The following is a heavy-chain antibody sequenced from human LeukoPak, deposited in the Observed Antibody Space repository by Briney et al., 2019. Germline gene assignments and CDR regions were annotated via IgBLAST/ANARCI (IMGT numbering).Heavy chain of an antibody. J-gene: IGHJ3*02. CDR3: AREEGSGVAVAATGAAFDI. V-gene: IGHV4-59*01. CDR1: GGSFSGYY. Sequence: SETLSLTCAVYGGSFSGYYRSWIRQPPGKGLEWIGYIYYSGSTNYNPSLKSRVTISVDTSKNQFSLKLSSVTAADTAVYYCAREEGSGVAVAATGAAFDIWGQGTMVTVSS. CDR2: IYYSGST. D-gene: IGHD6-19*01.